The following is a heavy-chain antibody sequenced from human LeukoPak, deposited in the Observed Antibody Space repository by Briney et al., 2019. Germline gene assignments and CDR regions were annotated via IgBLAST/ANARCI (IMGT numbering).Heavy chain of an antibody. D-gene: IGHD6-13*01. V-gene: IGHV1-18*01. CDR1: GGTFSSYA. Sequence: ASVKVSCKASGGTFSSYAISWVRQAPGQGLEWMGWISAYNGNTNYAQKLQGRVTMTTDTSTSTAYMELRSLRSDDTAVYYCARGHLSYSSSWYWFDPWGQGTLVTVSS. J-gene: IGHJ5*02. CDR3: ARGHLSYSSSWYWFDP. CDR2: ISAYNGNT.